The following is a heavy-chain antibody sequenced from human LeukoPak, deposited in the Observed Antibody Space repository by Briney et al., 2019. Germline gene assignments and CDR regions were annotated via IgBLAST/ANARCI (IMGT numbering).Heavy chain of an antibody. V-gene: IGHV3-30*18. CDR3: AKDQDPIAAAGVDY. CDR2: ISYDGSNK. D-gene: IGHD6-13*01. CDR1: GFTFSSYG. J-gene: IGHJ4*02. Sequence: GGSLRLSCAASGFTFSSYGMHWVRQAPGKGLEWVAVISYDGSNKYYADSVKGRFTISRDNSKDTLYLQMNSLRAEDTAVYYCAKDQDPIAAAGVDYWGQGTLVTVSS.